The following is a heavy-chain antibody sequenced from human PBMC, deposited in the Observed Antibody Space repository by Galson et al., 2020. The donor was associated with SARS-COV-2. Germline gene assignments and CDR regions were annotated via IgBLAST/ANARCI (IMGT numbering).Heavy chain of an antibody. J-gene: IGHJ5*02. Sequence: GGSLRLSCTASGFTFSNYGMNWVRQAPGKGLEWVSAISGSGGVTYYADSLKGRFTISRDNSKNTLYLQMNSLRAEDTAVYYCGGIAVASWGQGSLVTVSS. CDR3: GGIAVAS. CDR2: ISGSGGVT. D-gene: IGHD6-19*01. V-gene: IGHV3-23*01. CDR1: GFTFSNYG.